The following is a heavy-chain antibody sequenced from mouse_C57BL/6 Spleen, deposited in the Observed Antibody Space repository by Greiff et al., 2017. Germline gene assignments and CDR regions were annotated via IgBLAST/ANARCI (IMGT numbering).Heavy chain of an antibody. CDR1: GYTFTSYW. V-gene: IGHV1-69*01. CDR2: IDPSDSYT. CDR3: ARSAVAY. Sequence: QVQLQQPGAELVMPGASVKLSCKASGYTFTSYWMHWVKQRPGQGLEWIGEIDPSDSYTNYNQKFKGKSPLTVDKSSSTAYMQLSSLTSEDSAVYYCARSAVAYWGQGTLVTVSA. J-gene: IGHJ3*01.